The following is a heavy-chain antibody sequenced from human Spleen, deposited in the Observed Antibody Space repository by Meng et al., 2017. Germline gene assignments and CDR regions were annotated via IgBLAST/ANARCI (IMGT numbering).Heavy chain of an antibody. CDR2: IYYNGNT. CDR1: GGSISSTSTSYC. J-gene: IGHJ5*02. D-gene: IGHD4-17*01. V-gene: IGHV4-39*01. CDR3: ARLPTGYPNWFDP. Sequence: QLQLQESGPGLVKPSETLSLTCAVSGGSISSTSTSYCWGWIRQPPGKGLEWTASIYYNGNTYYNPSLSSRVTISLDTSKNQFSLKVTSVTAADTAVYYCARLPTGYPNWFDPWGQGTLVTVSS.